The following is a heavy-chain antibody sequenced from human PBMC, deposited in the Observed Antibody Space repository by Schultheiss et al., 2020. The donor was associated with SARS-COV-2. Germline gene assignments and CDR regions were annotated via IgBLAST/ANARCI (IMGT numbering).Heavy chain of an antibody. CDR3: TTDSDRYCTNGVCYAFDY. V-gene: IGHV3-15*01. J-gene: IGHJ4*02. Sequence: GESLKISCAASGFTFSSYAMHWVRQAPGKGLEWVGRIKSKTDGGTTDYAAPVKGRFTISRDDSKNTLYLQMNSLKTEDTAVYYCTTDSDRYCTNGVCYAFDYWGQGTLVTVS. D-gene: IGHD2-8*01. CDR2: IKSKTDGGTT. CDR1: GFTFSSYA.